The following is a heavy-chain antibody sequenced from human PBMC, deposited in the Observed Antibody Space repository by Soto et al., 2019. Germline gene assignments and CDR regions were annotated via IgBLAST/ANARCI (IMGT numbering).Heavy chain of an antibody. D-gene: IGHD3-22*01. CDR1: GGSIINNHYY. CDR2: IYYSGST. CDR3: ARASMIGVPGFFDV. J-gene: IGHJ2*01. Sequence: QVQLQESGPGLVKPSQTLSLTCSVSGGSIINNHYYWNIIRQPPGKGLERLGYIYYSGSTYYNPSLESRLTISIDTSKNQFSLKLSSVTAADTAVYYCARASMIGVPGFFDVWGRGTLVTVSS. V-gene: IGHV4-30-4*01.